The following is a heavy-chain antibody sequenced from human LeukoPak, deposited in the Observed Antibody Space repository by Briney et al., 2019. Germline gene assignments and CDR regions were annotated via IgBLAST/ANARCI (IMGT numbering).Heavy chain of an antibody. Sequence: SETLSLTCAVSGGSISSGGYSWSWIRQPPGKGLEWIGYIYHSGSTYYNPSLKSRVTISVDRSKNQFSLKLSSVTAADTAVYYCATTSYYDFWSGQMTGAFDIWGQGTMVTVSS. CDR3: ATTSYYDFWSGQMTGAFDI. J-gene: IGHJ3*02. CDR1: GGSISSGGYS. CDR2: IYHSGST. V-gene: IGHV4-30-2*01. D-gene: IGHD3-3*01.